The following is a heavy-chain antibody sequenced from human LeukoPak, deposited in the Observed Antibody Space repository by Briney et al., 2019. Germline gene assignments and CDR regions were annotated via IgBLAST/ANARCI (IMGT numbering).Heavy chain of an antibody. Sequence: GESLKISCKGSGYSFTSYWIGWVRQMPGKGLEWMGIIYPGGSDIRYSPSFQGQVTISTDKSISTAYLQWSNLKASDTAIYYCARHPGPAAAGTWWFDPWGQGTLVTVSS. CDR2: IYPGGSDI. CDR3: ARHPGPAAAGTWWFDP. J-gene: IGHJ5*02. D-gene: IGHD6-13*01. CDR1: GYSFTSYW. V-gene: IGHV5-51*01.